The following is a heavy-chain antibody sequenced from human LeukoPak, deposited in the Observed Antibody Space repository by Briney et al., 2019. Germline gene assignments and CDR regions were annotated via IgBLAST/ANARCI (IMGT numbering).Heavy chain of an antibody. J-gene: IGHJ4*02. V-gene: IGHV1-2*02. D-gene: IGHD2-15*01. CDR3: ARGYCSGGSCYYYFDY. CDR2: INPNSGGT. CDR1: GYTFTGYY. Sequence: ASVKVSCKASGYTFTGYYMHWVRQAPGQGLEWMGWINPNSGGTNYAQKFQGRVTMTRDTSISTAYIELSRLRSDDTAVYYCARGYCSGGSCYYYFDYWGQGTLVTVSS.